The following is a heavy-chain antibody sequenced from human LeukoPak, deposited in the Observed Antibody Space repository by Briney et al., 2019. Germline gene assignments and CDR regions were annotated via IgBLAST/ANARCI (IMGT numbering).Heavy chain of an antibody. CDR3: AKQGGGSGTYYYY. CDR1: GFTFSSYA. D-gene: IGHD3-10*01. V-gene: IGHV3-23*01. CDR2: IGGSGGST. Sequence: PGGSLRLSCAASGFTFSSYAMTWVRQAPGKGLEWVSAIGGSGGSTYYADSVKGRFTISRDNSKNTLYLQMNSLRAEDTAVYYCAKQGGGSGTYYYYWGQGTLVTVSS. J-gene: IGHJ4*02.